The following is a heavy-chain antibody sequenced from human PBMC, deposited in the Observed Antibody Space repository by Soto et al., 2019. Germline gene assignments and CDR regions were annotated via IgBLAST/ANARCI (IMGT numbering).Heavy chain of an antibody. CDR2: IYWDDDK. V-gene: IGHV2-5*02. D-gene: IGHD2-21*02. Sequence: QITLKESGPTLVKPTQTLTLTCTFSGFSLSTGGMGVGWIRQPPGKALEWLALIYWDDDKRYSPSLKSRLTIAKDTSKIQVVLTMTNMDPVDTATYYCVHSRCGGDCLQSYSSHYYYGMDVWGQGTTVTVSS. J-gene: IGHJ6*02. CDR3: VHSRCGGDCLQSYSSHYYYGMDV. CDR1: GFSLSTGGMG.